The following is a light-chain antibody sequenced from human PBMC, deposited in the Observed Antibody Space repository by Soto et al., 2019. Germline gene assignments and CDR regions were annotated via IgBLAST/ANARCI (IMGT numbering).Light chain of an antibody. CDR1: QSVLYSSDNQNY. V-gene: IGKV4-1*01. J-gene: IGKJ1*01. CDR2: WAS. CDR3: QQYYAVPRT. Sequence: DLVVTQSPASLAVSLGERATITCKSSQSVLYSSDNQNYLAWYQQKPGQPPKLFVAWASTREPGIPDRFSGTGSGTDFTLTISDLQAGDLAVYYFQQYYAVPRTFSQGAKGEL.